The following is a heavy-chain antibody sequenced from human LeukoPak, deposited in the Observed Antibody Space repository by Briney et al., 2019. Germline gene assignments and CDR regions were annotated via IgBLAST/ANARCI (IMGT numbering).Heavy chain of an antibody. V-gene: IGHV3-15*01. J-gene: IGHJ4*02. Sequence: GGSLRLSCAASGFTFSNAWMSWVRQPPGKGLEWVGRIKSKTDGGTTDYAAPVKGRFTLSRDDSKNTLYLQMNSLETEDTAVYYCTTAPYIWGSYGLNYWGQGTLVIVSS. CDR3: TTAPYIWGSYGLNY. D-gene: IGHD3-16*02. CDR1: GFTFSNAW. CDR2: IKSKTDGGTT.